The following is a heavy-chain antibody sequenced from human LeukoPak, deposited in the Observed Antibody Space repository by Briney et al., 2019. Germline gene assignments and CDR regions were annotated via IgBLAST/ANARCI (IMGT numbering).Heavy chain of an antibody. CDR1: GGSFSGYY. V-gene: IGHV4-34*01. Sequence: SETLSLTCAVYGGSFSGYYWSWIRQPPGKGLEWIGEINHSESTNYNPSLKSRVTISVDTSKNQFSLKLSSVTAADTAVYYCARVKTLSSSSYYYYYYYMDVWGKGTTVTVSS. CDR2: INHSEST. D-gene: IGHD6-6*01. CDR3: ARVKTLSSSSYYYYYYYMDV. J-gene: IGHJ6*03.